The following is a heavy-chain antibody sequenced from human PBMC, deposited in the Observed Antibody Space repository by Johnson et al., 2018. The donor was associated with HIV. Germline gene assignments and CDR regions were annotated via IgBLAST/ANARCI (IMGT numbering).Heavy chain of an antibody. D-gene: IGHD2-8*01. J-gene: IGHJ3*02. CDR3: ARGMYGDAFDI. CDR1: GFTFSHNW. Sequence: VQLVESGGDLVQPGGSLRLSCIGSGFTFSHNWMSWVRQAPGKGPEWVANINHDVSAIHYVDSVKGRFTISRDNAKRSLFLQMNSLRVEDTAVYYCARGMYGDAFDIWGQGTMVTVSS. V-gene: IGHV3-7*01. CDR2: INHDVSAI.